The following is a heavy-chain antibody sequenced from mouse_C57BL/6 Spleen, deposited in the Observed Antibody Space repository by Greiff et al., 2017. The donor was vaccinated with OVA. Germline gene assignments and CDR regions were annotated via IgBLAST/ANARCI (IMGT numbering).Heavy chain of an antibody. CDR3: ARNSDYYGSSFAY. V-gene: IGHV2-2*01. CDR2: IWSGGST. D-gene: IGHD1-1*01. J-gene: IGHJ3*01. CDR1: GFSLTSYG. Sequence: VQLQQSGPGLVQPSQSLSITCTVSGFSLTSYGVHWVRQSPGKGLEWLGVIWSGGSTDYNAAFISRRSISKDNSKSQVFFKMNSLQADDTAIYYCARNSDYYGSSFAYWGQGTLVTVSA.